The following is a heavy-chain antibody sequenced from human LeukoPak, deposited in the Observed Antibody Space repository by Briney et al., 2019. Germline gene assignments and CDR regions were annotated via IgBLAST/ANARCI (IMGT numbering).Heavy chain of an antibody. CDR2: IYTSGST. V-gene: IGHV4-4*07. J-gene: IGHJ6*02. CDR1: GGSISSYY. Sequence: SGTLSLTCTVSGGSISSYYWSWIRQPAGKGLEWIGRIYTSGSTNYNPSLKSRVTMSVDTSKNQFSLKLSSVTAADTAVYYCARDSSGQWLVRGLGYYYYGMDVWGQGTTVTVSS. D-gene: IGHD6-19*01. CDR3: ARDSSGQWLVRGLGYYYYGMDV.